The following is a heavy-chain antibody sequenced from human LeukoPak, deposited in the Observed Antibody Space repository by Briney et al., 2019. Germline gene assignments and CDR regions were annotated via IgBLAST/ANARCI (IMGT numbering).Heavy chain of an antibody. CDR3: ARGHGYNLNYYFDY. J-gene: IGHJ4*02. D-gene: IGHD5-24*01. CDR1: GYTFTSYD. CDR2: MNPNSGNT. V-gene: IGHV1-8*01. Sequence: ASVKVSCKASGYTFTSYDINWVRQATGQGLEWMGWMNPNSGNTGYAQKFQGRVTMTRNTSISTAYTELSSLRSEDTAVYYCARGHGYNLNYYFDYWGQGTLVTVSS.